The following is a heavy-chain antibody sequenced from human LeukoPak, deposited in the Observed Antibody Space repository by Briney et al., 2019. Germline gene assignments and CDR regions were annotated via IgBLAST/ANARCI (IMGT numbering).Heavy chain of an antibody. CDR3: ARPGVAGPIDY. Sequence: SETLSLTCTVSGGSISSSSYYWGWIRQPPGKGPEWTGSIYYSGSTYYNPFLKSRVTISVDTSKNQFSLKLSSVTAADTAAYYCARPGVAGPIDYWGQGTLVTVSS. CDR1: GGSISSSSYY. CDR2: IYYSGST. D-gene: IGHD6-19*01. V-gene: IGHV4-39*01. J-gene: IGHJ4*02.